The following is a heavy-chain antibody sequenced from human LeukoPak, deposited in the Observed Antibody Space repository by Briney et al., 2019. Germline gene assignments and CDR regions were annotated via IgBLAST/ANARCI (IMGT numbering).Heavy chain of an antibody. CDR3: ARQLARGYSSGWSDY. CDR1: GGSISSSNW. Sequence: TSSETLSLTCAVSGGSISSSNWWSWVRQPPGKGLEWIGEIYHSGSANYNPSLKSRVTISVDTSKNQFSLKLSSVTAADTAVYYCARQLARGYSSGWSDYWGQGTLVTVSS. D-gene: IGHD6-19*01. CDR2: IYHSGSA. V-gene: IGHV4-4*02. J-gene: IGHJ4*02.